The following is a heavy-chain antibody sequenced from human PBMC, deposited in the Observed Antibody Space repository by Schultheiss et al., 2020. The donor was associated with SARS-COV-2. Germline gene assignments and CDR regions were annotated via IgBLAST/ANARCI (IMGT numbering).Heavy chain of an antibody. CDR3: ARDVSEGDYEVYYYYGMDV. CDR1: GFTFSNYW. D-gene: IGHD4-17*01. CDR2: IWYDGSNK. V-gene: IGHV3-33*08. J-gene: IGHJ6*02. Sequence: GGSLRLSCAASGFTFSNYWMSWVRQAPGKGLEWVAVIWYDGSNKYYADSVKGRFTISRDNSKNTLYLQMNSLRAEDTAVYYCARDVSEGDYEVYYYYGMDVWGQGTTVTVSS.